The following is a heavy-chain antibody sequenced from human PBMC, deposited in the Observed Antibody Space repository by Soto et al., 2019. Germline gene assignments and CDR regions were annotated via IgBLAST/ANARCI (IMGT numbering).Heavy chain of an antibody. CDR3: ARDFWSGSNIDY. J-gene: IGHJ4*02. CDR1: GGSFSGYY. V-gene: IGHV4-34*01. D-gene: IGHD3-3*01. Sequence: NPSETLSLTCAVYGGSFSGYYWSWIRQPPGKGLEWIGEINHSGSTNYNPSLKSRVTISVDTSKNQFSLKLSSVTAADTAVYYCARDFWSGSNIDYWGQGTLVTVSS. CDR2: INHSGST.